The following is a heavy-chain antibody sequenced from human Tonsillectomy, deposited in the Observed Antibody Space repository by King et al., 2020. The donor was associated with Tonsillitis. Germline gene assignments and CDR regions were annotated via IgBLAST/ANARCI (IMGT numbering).Heavy chain of an antibody. CDR3: ARDKGNGMDV. CDR2: ISFDGRNK. V-gene: IGHV3-30*04. CDR1: GFTFSSYA. Sequence: QVQLVESGGGVVQPGRSLRLSCAASGFTFSSYAMQWVRQAPGKGLEWVAVISFDGRNKYYADSVKGRFTISRDNSKNTLYLQMNSLRAEDTAVYYCARDKGNGMDVWGQGTTATVSS. J-gene: IGHJ6*02.